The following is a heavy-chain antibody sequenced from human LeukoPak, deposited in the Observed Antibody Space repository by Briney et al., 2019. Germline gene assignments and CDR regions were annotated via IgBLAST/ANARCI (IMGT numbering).Heavy chain of an antibody. J-gene: IGHJ4*02. CDR2: ISAYNGNT. CDR3: ATEFAAVAGNVY. D-gene: IGHD6-19*01. CDR1: GYTFTSYG. Sequence: ASVKVSCKASGYTFTSYGISWVRQAPGQGLEWMGWISAYNGNTNYAQKFQGRVTMTEDTSTNTAYMELSSLRSEDTAVYYCATEFAAVAGNVYWGQGTLVTVSS. V-gene: IGHV1-18*01.